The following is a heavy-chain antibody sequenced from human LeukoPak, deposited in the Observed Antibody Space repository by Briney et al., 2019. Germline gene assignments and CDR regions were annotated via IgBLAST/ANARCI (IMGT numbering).Heavy chain of an antibody. CDR2: IYYSGST. CDR3: GRGVNYDSSGYFPLRPLHTEF. Sequence: SETLSLTCTVSGGSISSYYWSWLRQPPGKGLEWIGYIYYSGSTNYNPSLKSRVTISVDTSKNQFSLKLSSVPAAATAVYYCGRGVNYDSSGYFPLRPLHTEFWGQGTVATVPS. D-gene: IGHD3-22*01. V-gene: IGHV4-59*01. J-gene: IGHJ4*02. CDR1: GGSISSYY.